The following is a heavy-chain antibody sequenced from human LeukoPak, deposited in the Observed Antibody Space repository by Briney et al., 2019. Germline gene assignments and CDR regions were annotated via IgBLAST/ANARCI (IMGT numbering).Heavy chain of an antibody. Sequence: GGSLRLSCAASGLTFSSYPMHWVRQAPGKGLEYVSAISSNGASTYYAKSVKGRFTISRDNSKNTLYLQMNRLRPEDTAVYYCARGTVTAPDYWGQGTLVTVSS. J-gene: IGHJ4*02. CDR2: ISSNGAST. D-gene: IGHD2-21*02. CDR3: ARGTVTAPDY. CDR1: GLTFSSYP. V-gene: IGHV3-64*01.